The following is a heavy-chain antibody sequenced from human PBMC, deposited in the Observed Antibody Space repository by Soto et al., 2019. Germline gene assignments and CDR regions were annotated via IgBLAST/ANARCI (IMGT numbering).Heavy chain of an antibody. J-gene: IGHJ4*02. CDR2: ISGSGGST. Sequence: GGSLRLSCAASGFSFSSHAMSWVRQAPGKGLEWVSAISGSGGSTYYADSVKGRFTISRENSKKTLYLHMNSLRAEDTAVYYCAKEQVYYYDSSGYYHALLDNWGQGTLVTGSS. D-gene: IGHD3-22*01. CDR1: GFSFSSHA. V-gene: IGHV3-23*01. CDR3: AKEQVYYYDSSGYYHALLDN.